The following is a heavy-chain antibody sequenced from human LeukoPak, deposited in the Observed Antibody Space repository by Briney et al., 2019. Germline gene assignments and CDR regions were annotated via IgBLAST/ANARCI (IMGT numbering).Heavy chain of an antibody. D-gene: IGHD3-10*01. CDR2: ISGSGGSA. CDR3: AKDNLYGSGSYYDY. J-gene: IGHJ4*02. Sequence: GGSLRLSCAGSGFTFSSYAMSWVRQAPGKGLEWVSAISGSGGSAYYADSVKGRFTISRDNSKNTLYLQMNSLRAEDTAVYYCAKDNLYGSGSYYDYWGQGTLVTVSS. V-gene: IGHV3-23*01. CDR1: GFTFSSYA.